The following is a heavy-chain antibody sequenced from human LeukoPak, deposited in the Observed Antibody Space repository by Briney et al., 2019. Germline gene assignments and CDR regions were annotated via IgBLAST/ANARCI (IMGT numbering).Heavy chain of an antibody. D-gene: IGHD7-27*01. Sequence: GGSLRLSCEASGFTFSGYSMNWVRQAPGKGLEWVSSISGTGSHIYSADSMKGRFIISRDNAKNSLYLQMNSLRAEDTAVYYCVREPGAPRGWFDSWGQGTLVTVSS. CDR1: GFTFSGYS. J-gene: IGHJ5*01. CDR3: VREPGAPRGWFDS. CDR2: ISGTGSHI. V-gene: IGHV3-21*01.